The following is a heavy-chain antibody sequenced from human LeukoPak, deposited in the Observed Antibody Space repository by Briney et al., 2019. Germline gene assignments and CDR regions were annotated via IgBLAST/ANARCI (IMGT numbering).Heavy chain of an antibody. CDR3: AKDRYSYAFEYSDS. D-gene: IGHD5-18*01. CDR2: ISNDGSKK. J-gene: IGHJ4*02. Sequence: GGSLRLSCAASGFTFSSYGMHWVRQAPGKGLDWGAVISNDGSKKYYADSVKGRFTISRDNSKNTPSLQVSSLRTEDTAVYYCAKDRYSYAFEYSDSWGQGNLVTVSS. V-gene: IGHV3-30*18. CDR1: GFTFSSYG.